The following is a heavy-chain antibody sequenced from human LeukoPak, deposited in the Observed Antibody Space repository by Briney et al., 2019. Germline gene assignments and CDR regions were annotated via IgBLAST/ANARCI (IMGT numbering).Heavy chain of an antibody. CDR1: GYTFTSYD. CDR2: MNPNSGNT. CDR3: ARGRYSSSWATYYYYYYYMDV. V-gene: IGHV1-8*01. D-gene: IGHD6-13*01. J-gene: IGHJ6*03. Sequence: GASVKVSCKASGYTFTSYDINWVRQATGQGLEWMGWMNPNSGNTGYAQKFQGRVTMTRNTSISTAYMELSSLRSEDTAVYYCARGRYSSSWATYYYYYYYMDVWGKGTTVTISS.